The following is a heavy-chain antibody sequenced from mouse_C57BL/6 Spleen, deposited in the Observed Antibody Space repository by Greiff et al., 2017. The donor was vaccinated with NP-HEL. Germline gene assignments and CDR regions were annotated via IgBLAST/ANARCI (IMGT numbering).Heavy chain of an antibody. D-gene: IGHD1-1*01. Sequence: EVMLVESGGGLVKPGGSLKLSCAASGFTFSSYAMSWVRQTPEKRLEWVATISDGGSYTYYPDNVKGRFTISRDNAKNNLYLQMSHLKSEDTAMYYCARALRDYGSSLYYAMDYWGQGTSVTVSS. CDR3: ARALRDYGSSLYYAMDY. CDR1: GFTFSSYA. V-gene: IGHV5-4*03. J-gene: IGHJ4*01. CDR2: ISDGGSYT.